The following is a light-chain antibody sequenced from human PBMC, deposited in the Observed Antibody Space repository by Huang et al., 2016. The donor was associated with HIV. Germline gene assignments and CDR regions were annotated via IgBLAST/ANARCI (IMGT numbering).Light chain of an antibody. CDR2: GAS. V-gene: IGKV3-15*01. CDR1: HSVSSN. J-gene: IGKJ5*01. Sequence: ERVMTQSPATLSVAPGERVTLSCRASHSVSSNLAWYQQKPGPAPRLLIHGASTRATGIPARFSGSGSGTEFTLAISSLQSEDSGVYFCQQYDNWPFTFGQGTRLEIK. CDR3: QQYDNWPFT.